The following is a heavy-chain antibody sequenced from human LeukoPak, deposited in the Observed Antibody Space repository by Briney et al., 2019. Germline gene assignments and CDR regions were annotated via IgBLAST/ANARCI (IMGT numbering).Heavy chain of an antibody. CDR3: ARDLGYYDILTGYYPFDY. Sequence: GGSLRLSCAASGFTVSSNYMSWVRQAPGKGLEWVSVIYSGGSTYYADSVKGRFTISRDNSKNTLYLQMNSLRAEDTAVYYCARDLGYYDILTGYYPFDYWGQGTLVTVSS. CDR1: GFTVSSNY. CDR2: IYSGGST. J-gene: IGHJ4*02. V-gene: IGHV3-66*01. D-gene: IGHD3-9*01.